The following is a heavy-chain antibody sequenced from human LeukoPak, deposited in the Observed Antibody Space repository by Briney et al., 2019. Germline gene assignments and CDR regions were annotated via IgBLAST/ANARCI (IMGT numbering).Heavy chain of an antibody. Sequence: ASVKVSCKASGYTFTGYYMHWVRQAPGQGLEWMGWINPNSGSTNYAQKLQGRVTMTRDTSISTAYMELSRLRSDDTAVYYCARAGYCSSTSCYKEEYYYYYGMDVWGQGTTVTVSS. CDR1: GYTFTGYY. J-gene: IGHJ6*02. CDR2: INPNSGST. CDR3: ARAGYCSSTSCYKEEYYYYYGMDV. D-gene: IGHD2-2*02. V-gene: IGHV1-2*02.